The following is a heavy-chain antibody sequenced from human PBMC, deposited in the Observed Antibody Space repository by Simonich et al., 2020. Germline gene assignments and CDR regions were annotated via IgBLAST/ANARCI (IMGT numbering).Heavy chain of an antibody. V-gene: IGHV4-39*01. D-gene: IGHD6-13*01. CDR3: ARHAGFAFDI. J-gene: IGHJ3*02. CDR2: IYYSVIT. Sequence: QLQLQESGPGLVKPSETLSLTCTVSGGSISSSSYYWGWIRQPPGKGLEWIGSIYYSVITYYNPSLKSRGTISVDTSKNQFSLRLSSVTAADTAVYYCARHAGFAFDIWGQGTMVTVSS. CDR1: GGSISSSSYY.